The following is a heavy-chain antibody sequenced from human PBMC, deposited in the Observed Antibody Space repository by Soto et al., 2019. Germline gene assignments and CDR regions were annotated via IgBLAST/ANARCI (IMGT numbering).Heavy chain of an antibody. Sequence: SVKVSCKASGGTFSSYAISWVRQAPGQGLEWMGGIIPIFGTANYAQKFQGRVTITADESTSTAYMELSSLRSEDTAVYYCARGHSSGYSNWFDPWGQGTLVTVSS. J-gene: IGHJ5*02. V-gene: IGHV1-69*13. D-gene: IGHD3-22*01. CDR3: ARGHSSGYSNWFDP. CDR2: IIPIFGTA. CDR1: GGTFSSYA.